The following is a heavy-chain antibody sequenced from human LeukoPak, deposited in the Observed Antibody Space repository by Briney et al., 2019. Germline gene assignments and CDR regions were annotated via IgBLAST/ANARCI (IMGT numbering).Heavy chain of an antibody. Sequence: SETLSLTCTVSGGSISRSSYYWVWIRQPPGKGREWIGNIYYSGSTYYNPSLRSRVTISVDTSENQFSLKLSSVTAADTAVYFCARHGEGYGACDIWGQGTMVTVSS. CDR2: IYYSGST. J-gene: IGHJ3*02. CDR1: GGSISRSSYY. D-gene: IGHD2-15*01. CDR3: ARHGEGYGACDI. V-gene: IGHV4-39*01.